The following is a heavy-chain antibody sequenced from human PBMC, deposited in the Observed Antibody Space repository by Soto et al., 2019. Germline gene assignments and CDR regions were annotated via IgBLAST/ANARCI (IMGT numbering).Heavy chain of an antibody. CDR2: IFSNDEK. Sequence: SGPTLVNPTQTLTLTCTFSGFSLSAAGMRVSWIRQPPGKALEWLAHIFSNDEKSYSTSLKSRLTISKDTSKSQVVLTMTNMDPVDTATYYCARHIVVVPAAMRYYYGMDVWGQGTTVTVSS. J-gene: IGHJ6*02. CDR1: GFSLSAAGMR. V-gene: IGHV2-26*01. CDR3: ARHIVVVPAAMRYYYGMDV. D-gene: IGHD2-2*01.